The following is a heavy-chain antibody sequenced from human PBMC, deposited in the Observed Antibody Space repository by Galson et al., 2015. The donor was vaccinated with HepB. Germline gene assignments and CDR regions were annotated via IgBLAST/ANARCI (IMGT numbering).Heavy chain of an antibody. Sequence: SLRLSCAASGFTFSGSAMHWVRQASGKGLEWVGRIRSKANSYATAYAASVKGRFTISRDDSKNTAYLQMNSLKTEDTAVYYCTRHPIPGGSSRAAEKWEFGYWGQGTLVTVSS. V-gene: IGHV3-73*01. J-gene: IGHJ4*02. D-gene: IGHD6-13*01. CDR3: TRHPIPGGSSRAAEKWEFGY. CDR1: GFTFSGSA. CDR2: IRSKANSYAT.